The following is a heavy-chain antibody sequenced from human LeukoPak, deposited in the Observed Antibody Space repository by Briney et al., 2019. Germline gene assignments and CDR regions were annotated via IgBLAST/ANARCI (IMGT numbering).Heavy chain of an antibody. J-gene: IGHJ3*02. Sequence: ASVKVSCKASGYTFTSYDINWVRQATGQGLEWMGWMSPNSGNTGYAQKFQGRVTITRNTSISTAYMELSSLSSEDTAVYYCARNDGEAFDIWGQGTMVTVSS. CDR3: ARNDGEAFDI. CDR1: GYTFTSYD. CDR2: MSPNSGNT. V-gene: IGHV1-8*03.